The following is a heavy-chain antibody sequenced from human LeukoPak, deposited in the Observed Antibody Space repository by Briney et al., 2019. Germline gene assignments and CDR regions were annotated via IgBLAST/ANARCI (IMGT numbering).Heavy chain of an antibody. J-gene: IGHJ5*02. CDR3: ARGPPRYSSGWYNWFDP. Sequence: PSETLSLTCTVSGGSIRSHSWSWIRQPPGKGLEWIGYIYYSGSTNYNPSLKSRVTISVDTSKNQFSLKLSSVTAADTAVYYCARGPPRYSSGWYNWFDPWGQGTLVTVSS. D-gene: IGHD6-19*01. V-gene: IGHV4-59*11. CDR1: GGSIRSHS. CDR2: IYYSGST.